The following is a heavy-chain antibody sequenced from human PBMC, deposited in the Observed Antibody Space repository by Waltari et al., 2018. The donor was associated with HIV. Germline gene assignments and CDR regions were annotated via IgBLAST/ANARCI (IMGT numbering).Heavy chain of an antibody. J-gene: IGHJ4*02. CDR3: ARAHCSGGSCYSGSRFDY. CDR1: GYTFINDA. CDR2: INAGNGNT. D-gene: IGHD2-15*01. V-gene: IGHV1-3*01. Sequence: QVQLVQSGAEVKKPGASVKVSCKTSGYTFINDAINWVRQAPGQSLEWVGWINAGNGNTKYSQKFQGRVTMTRDTSTSTVYMELSSLRSEDTAVYYCARAHCSGGSCYSGSRFDYWGQGTLVTVSS.